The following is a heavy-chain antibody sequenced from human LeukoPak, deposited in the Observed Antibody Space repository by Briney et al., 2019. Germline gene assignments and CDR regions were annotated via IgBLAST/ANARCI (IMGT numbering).Heavy chain of an antibody. J-gene: IGHJ5*02. Sequence: EPGGSLRLSCAASGFTFSSYWMDWVRQVPGKGLEWVSRVHPDGKNTAYAGSVKGRFTISRDNAKNTVYLQMNSLRPEDTAMYYCAKDLMRDRWFGESWGQGTLVTVSS. CDR1: GFTFSSYW. CDR2: VHPDGKNT. V-gene: IGHV3-74*01. D-gene: IGHD3-10*01. CDR3: AKDLMRDRWFGES.